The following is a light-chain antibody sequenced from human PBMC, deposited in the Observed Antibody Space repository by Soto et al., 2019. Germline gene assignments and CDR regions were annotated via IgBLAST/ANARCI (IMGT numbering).Light chain of an antibody. CDR2: DVS. Sequence: HSVLTQPRSVSGSPGQSVTISCTGTSSDVGGYNYVSWYQQHPGKAPKLMIYDVSKRPSGVPDRFSGSKSGNTASLTISGLQAEDEDDYYCCSYAGSYTYVFGTGTKVTVL. J-gene: IGLJ1*01. V-gene: IGLV2-11*01. CDR3: CSYAGSYTYV. CDR1: SSDVGGYNY.